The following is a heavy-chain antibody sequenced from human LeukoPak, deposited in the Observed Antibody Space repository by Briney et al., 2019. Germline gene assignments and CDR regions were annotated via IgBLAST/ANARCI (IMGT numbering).Heavy chain of an antibody. J-gene: IGHJ4*02. D-gene: IGHD6-19*01. CDR1: GFTFSSYG. CDR3: AKDPGYSSGVDY. CDR2: ISYDGNNN. Sequence: GGSLRLSCAASGFTFSSYGMHWVRQAPGKGLEWVAVISYDGNNNYYADSVKGRFTISRDNSKNTMYLQMNSLRAEDTAVYYCAKDPGYSSGVDYWGQGTLVTVSS. V-gene: IGHV3-30*18.